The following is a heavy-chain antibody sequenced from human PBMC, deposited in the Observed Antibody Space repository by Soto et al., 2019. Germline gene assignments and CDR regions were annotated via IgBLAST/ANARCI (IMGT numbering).Heavy chain of an antibody. CDR3: ARACGGDCYSTGFDY. D-gene: IGHD2-21*02. V-gene: IGHV1-2*02. Sequence: ASVKVSCKASGYTFTGYYMHWVRQAPGQGLEWMGWINPNSGGTNYAQKFQGRVTMTRDTSISTAYMELSRLRSDDTAVYYCARACGGDCYSTGFDYWGQGTLVTSPQ. CDR1: GYTFTGYY. CDR2: INPNSGGT. J-gene: IGHJ4*02.